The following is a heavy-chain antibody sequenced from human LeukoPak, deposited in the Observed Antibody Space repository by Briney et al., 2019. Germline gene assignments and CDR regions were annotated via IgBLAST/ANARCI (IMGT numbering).Heavy chain of an antibody. CDR1: GFTFSSYS. CDR3: ARLEVNAMTY. J-gene: IGHJ4*02. D-gene: IGHD4-23*01. V-gene: IGHV3-21*01. CDR2: ITTTSSYK. Sequence: GGSLGLSCAASGFTFSSYSMTWVRQAPGKGLEYVSTITTTSSYKYSADSVKGRFTISRDNAKNSLYLQMNSLRAEDTAVYYCARLEVNAMTYWGQGTLVTVSS.